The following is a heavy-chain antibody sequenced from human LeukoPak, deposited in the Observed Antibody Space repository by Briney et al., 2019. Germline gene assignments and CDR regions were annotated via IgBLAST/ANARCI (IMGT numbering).Heavy chain of an antibody. V-gene: IGHV4-59*08. Sequence: PSGTLSLTCTVSGGSISSYYWSWIRQPPGKGLEWIGYIYYSGSTNYNPSLKSRVTISVDTSKNQFSLKLSSVTAADTAVYYCARRFYGSGSYGDYYYGMDVWGQGTTVTVSS. J-gene: IGHJ6*02. CDR3: ARRFYGSGSYGDYYYGMDV. CDR1: GGSISSYY. D-gene: IGHD3-10*01. CDR2: IYYSGST.